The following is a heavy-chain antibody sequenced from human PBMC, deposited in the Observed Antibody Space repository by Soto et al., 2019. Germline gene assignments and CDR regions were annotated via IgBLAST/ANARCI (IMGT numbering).Heavy chain of an antibody. CDR1: GFTFSSYS. Sequence: PGGSLRLSCAASGFTFSSYSMNWVRQAPGKGLEWVSYISSSSSTIYYADSVKGRFTISRDNAKNSLYLQMNSLRDEDTAVYYCARVVVVPADPNYYGMDVWGQGTTVTVSS. CDR2: ISSSSSTI. V-gene: IGHV3-48*02. D-gene: IGHD2-2*01. CDR3: ARVVVVPADPNYYGMDV. J-gene: IGHJ6*02.